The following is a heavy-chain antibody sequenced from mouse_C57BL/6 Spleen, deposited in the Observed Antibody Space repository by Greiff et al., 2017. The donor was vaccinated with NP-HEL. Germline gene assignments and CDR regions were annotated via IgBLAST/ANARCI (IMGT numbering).Heavy chain of an antibody. V-gene: IGHV1-50*01. Sequence: VKLQQPGAELVKPGASVKLSCKASGYTFTSYWMQWVKQRPGQGLEWIGEIDPSDSYTNYNQKFKGKATLTVDTSSSTAYMQLSSLTSEDSAVYYCAYSKTFAYWGQGTLVTVSA. CDR3: AYSKTFAY. CDR2: IDPSDSYT. D-gene: IGHD2-5*01. CDR1: GYTFTSYW. J-gene: IGHJ3*01.